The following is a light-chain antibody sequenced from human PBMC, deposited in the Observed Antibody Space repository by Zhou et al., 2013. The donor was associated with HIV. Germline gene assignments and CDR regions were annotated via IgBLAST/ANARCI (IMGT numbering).Light chain of an antibody. J-gene: IGKJ2*03. CDR3: QQYESFPVS. CDR2: GAS. Sequence: EVVMTQSPSTLSLSPGERATLSCRASQSVSSSYLAWYQQKAGQAPRLLIYGASSRATGIPDRFSGSGSGTEFTLTINIQEPDDFATYYCQQYESFPVSFGQGTKLEIK. CDR1: QSVSSSY. V-gene: IGKV3-20*01.